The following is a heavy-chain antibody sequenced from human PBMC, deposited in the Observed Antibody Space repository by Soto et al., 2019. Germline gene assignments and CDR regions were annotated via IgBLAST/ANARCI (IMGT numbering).Heavy chain of an antibody. V-gene: IGHV4-4*02. CDR1: GRSISSSNC. CDR3: ARVFMITFGGVIAYYNWFDP. J-gene: IGHJ5*02. Sequence: SQTLSLTCAVSGRSISSSNCWSWVRQPQGKGLEWIVGIYHSGSTNYNPSLKSRVTISVDTSKNQCSLKLSSVTAADTAVYYCARVFMITFGGVIAYYNWFDPWGQGTLVTVSS. D-gene: IGHD3-16*02. CDR2: IYHSGST.